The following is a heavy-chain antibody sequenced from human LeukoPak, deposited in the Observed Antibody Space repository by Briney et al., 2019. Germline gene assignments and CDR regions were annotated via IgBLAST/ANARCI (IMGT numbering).Heavy chain of an antibody. Sequence: SSETLSLTCVVSGYSISSGYYWGWIRQPPGKGLEWIGSIYHSGSTYYNPSLKSRVTISVDTSKNQFSLKLSSVTAADTAVYYCARSDIVVVPATFDYWGQGTLVTVSS. CDR2: IYHSGST. CDR1: GYSISSGYY. V-gene: IGHV4-38-2*01. J-gene: IGHJ4*02. CDR3: ARSDIVVVPATFDY. D-gene: IGHD2-2*01.